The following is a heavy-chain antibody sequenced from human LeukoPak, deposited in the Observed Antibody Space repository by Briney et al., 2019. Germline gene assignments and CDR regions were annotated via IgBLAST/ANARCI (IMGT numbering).Heavy chain of an antibody. D-gene: IGHD6-19*01. V-gene: IGHV3-21*01. CDR1: GFTFSSYS. Sequence: GGSLRLSCAASGFTFSSYSMNWVRQAPGKGLEWVSSISSSSSYIYYADSVKGRFTISRDNAKNSLYLQMNSLRAEDTAVYYCASHWGLVKQWLVGGWEYWGQGTLVTVSS. CDR3: ASHWGLVKQWLVGGWEY. J-gene: IGHJ4*02. CDR2: ISSSSSYI.